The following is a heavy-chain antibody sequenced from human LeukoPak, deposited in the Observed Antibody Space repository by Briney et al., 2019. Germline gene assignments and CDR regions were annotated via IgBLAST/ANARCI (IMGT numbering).Heavy chain of an antibody. D-gene: IGHD3-9*01. Sequence: GGSLRLSCAASGFTFSAFGMNWVRQAPGKGLVWVSTITKSGDSTYYVDSVKGRFTISRDNSKNTLYLQMNSLRAEDTAKYYCTKDYCGKFCSAVWGQGTTVTVSS. CDR2: ITKSGDST. CDR3: TKDYCGKFCSAV. V-gene: IGHV3-23*01. CDR1: GFTFSAFG. J-gene: IGHJ6*02.